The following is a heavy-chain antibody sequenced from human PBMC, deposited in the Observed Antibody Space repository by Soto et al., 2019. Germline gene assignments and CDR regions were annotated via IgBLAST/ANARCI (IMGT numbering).Heavy chain of an antibody. CDR3: ARSIAVAGTGTGDY. CDR1: GFTFSSYS. CDR2: ISSSSSYI. D-gene: IGHD6-19*01. V-gene: IGHV3-21*01. J-gene: IGHJ4*02. Sequence: EVQLVESGGGLVKPGGSLRLSCAASGFTFSSYSMNWVRQAPGKGLEWVSSISSSSSYIYYADSVKGRFTISRDNAKNSLYLQMKSLRAEDTAVYYCARSIAVAGTGTGDYWGQGTLVTVSS.